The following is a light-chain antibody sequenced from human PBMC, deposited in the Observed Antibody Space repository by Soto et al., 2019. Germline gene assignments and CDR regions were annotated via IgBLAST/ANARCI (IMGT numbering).Light chain of an antibody. V-gene: IGLV2-8*01. CDR2: EVT. CDR3: SSFAGTNSFV. Sequence: QSVLTQPPSASGSPGQSVTISCTGTTSDIGAYNYVSWYQQRPGKAPKLIIYEVTRRPSGVPDRIFGSKSYTTASLTVSGLQAEDEADYHCSSFAGTNSFVFGTGTKLTVL. J-gene: IGLJ1*01. CDR1: TSDIGAYNY.